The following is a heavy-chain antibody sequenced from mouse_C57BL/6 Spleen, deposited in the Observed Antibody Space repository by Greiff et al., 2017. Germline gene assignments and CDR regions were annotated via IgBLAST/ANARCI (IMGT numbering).Heavy chain of an antibody. CDR1: GYTFTDYN. D-gene: IGHD2-5*01. V-gene: IGHV1-22*01. J-gene: IGHJ3*01. CDR2: INPNNGGT. CDR3: ARRGGNSNPFAY. Sequence: EVKLQESGPELVKPGASVKMSCKASGYTFTDYNMHWVKQSHGKSLEWIGYINPNNGGTSYNQKFKGKATLTVNKSSSTAYMELRSLTSEDSAVYYCARRGGNSNPFAYWGQGTLVTVSA.